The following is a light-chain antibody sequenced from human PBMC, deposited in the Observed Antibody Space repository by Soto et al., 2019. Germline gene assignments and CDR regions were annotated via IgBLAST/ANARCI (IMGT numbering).Light chain of an antibody. CDR2: SAS. V-gene: IGKV3-15*01. CDR1: QSVNSD. J-gene: IGKJ4*01. CDR3: QQYNNWPLT. Sequence: ETVMTLSPATLSASPGESATLSCRASQSVNSDLAWYQQIPGQAPRLLIYSASTGATGGPARFSGSGSGTEFTLTISSLQSEDFAIYYCQQYNNWPLTFGGGTKVEI.